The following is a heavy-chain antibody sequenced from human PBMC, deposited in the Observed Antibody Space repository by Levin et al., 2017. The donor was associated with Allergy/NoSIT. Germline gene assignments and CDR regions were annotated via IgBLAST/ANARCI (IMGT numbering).Heavy chain of an antibody. V-gene: IGHV4-34*01. J-gene: IGHJ3*02. D-gene: IGHD3-10*01. CDR1: GGSFSGYY. CDR2: INHSGST. CDR3: ARGTKNTMVRGVLHLDAFDI. Sequence: SQTLSLTCAVYGGSFSGYYWSWIRQPPGKGLEWIGEINHSGSTNYNPSLKSRVTISVDTSKNQFSLKLSSVTAADTAVYYCARGTKNTMVRGVLHLDAFDIWGQGTMVTVSS.